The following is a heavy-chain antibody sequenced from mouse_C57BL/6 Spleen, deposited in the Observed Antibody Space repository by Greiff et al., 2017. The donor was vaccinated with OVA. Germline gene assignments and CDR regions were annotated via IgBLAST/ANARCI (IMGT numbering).Heavy chain of an antibody. J-gene: IGHJ3*01. V-gene: IGHV1-53*01. Sequence: QVQLQQPGTELVKPGASVKLSCKASGYTFTSYGMHWVKQRPGQGLEWIGNITPSNGGTNYHEKFKSKAILTVDKSASTAYMQLSSLRSEDSAVYYCASRGSSGYGGAWFAYWGQGTLVTVSA. D-gene: IGHD3-2*02. CDR1: GYTFTSYG. CDR2: ITPSNGGT. CDR3: ASRGSSGYGGAWFAY.